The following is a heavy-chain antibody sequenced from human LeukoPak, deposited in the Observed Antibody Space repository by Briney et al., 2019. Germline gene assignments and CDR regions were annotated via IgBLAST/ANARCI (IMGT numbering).Heavy chain of an antibody. D-gene: IGHD4-11*01. CDR2: IRYDGSNK. Sequence: GGSLRLSCAASGFTFSSYGMHWVRQAPGKGLEWVAFIRYDGSNKYYADSVKGRFTISRDNSKNTLYLQMNSLRAEDTAVYYCAKVSPDDYLARFFDYWGQGTLVTVSS. J-gene: IGHJ4*02. V-gene: IGHV3-30*02. CDR1: GFTFSSYG. CDR3: AKVSPDDYLARFFDY.